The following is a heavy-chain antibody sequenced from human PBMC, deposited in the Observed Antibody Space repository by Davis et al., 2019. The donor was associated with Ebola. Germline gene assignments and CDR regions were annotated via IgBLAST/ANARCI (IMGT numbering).Heavy chain of an antibody. CDR3: ARDRGSDWYFDL. J-gene: IGHJ4*02. D-gene: IGHD3-9*01. CDR1: GFRFRDYG. V-gene: IGHV3-30*03. Sequence: PGGSLRLSCAGSGFRFRDYGMHWVRQTPGKGLEWVAVISYDSRQESFSDSVRGRFTVSRDNSKKMFYLQMNSLRVEDTALYYCARDRGSDWYFDLWGQGTLVTVSS. CDR2: ISYDSRQE.